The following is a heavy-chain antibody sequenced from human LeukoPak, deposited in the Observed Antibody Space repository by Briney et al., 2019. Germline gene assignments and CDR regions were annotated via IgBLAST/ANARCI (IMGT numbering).Heavy chain of an antibody. CDR3: ERDAVSLAAVGTSDY. CDR2: IHYSGRT. V-gene: IGHV4-59*01. Sequence: PSETLSLTCIVSGDSISLFYWSWIRQPPGKGLEWIGYIHYSGRTNYNPSLKSRVTMAIDTSKNHFSLKLRSVTAADTAVYYCERDAVSLAAVGTSDYWGQGSLVTVSS. CDR1: GDSISLFY. D-gene: IGHD6-13*01. J-gene: IGHJ4*02.